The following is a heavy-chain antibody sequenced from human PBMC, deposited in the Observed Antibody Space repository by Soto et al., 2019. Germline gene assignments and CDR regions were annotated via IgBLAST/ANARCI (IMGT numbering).Heavy chain of an antibody. CDR1: GYTFTSYG. CDR3: ARDERGSGVAATRS. D-gene: IGHD2-15*01. CDR2: ISGYTGNT. Sequence: ASVKVSCKASGYTFTSYGISWVRQAPGQGIEWMGWISGYTGNTNYAQKVQGRVTLTTDTSTSTAYMELTSLTPDDTAVYYCARDERGSGVAATRSWGQGTMVTVSS. V-gene: IGHV1-18*01. J-gene: IGHJ3*01.